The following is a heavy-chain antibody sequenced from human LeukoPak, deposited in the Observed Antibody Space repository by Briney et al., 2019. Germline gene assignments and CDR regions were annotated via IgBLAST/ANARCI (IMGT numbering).Heavy chain of an antibody. V-gene: IGHV3-30*03. CDR2: ILYDGSNQ. J-gene: IGHJ6*02. Sequence: PGGSLRLSCAASGFTFSNSGMHWARQAPGKGLEWVSFILYDGSNQYYADSVKGRFTISRDNSKNTLYLQMDSLRVEDTAVYYCAREYQGSSSLYYYYGMDVWGQGTTVTVSS. CDR3: AREYQGSSSLYYYYGMDV. D-gene: IGHD6-6*01. CDR1: GFTFSNSG.